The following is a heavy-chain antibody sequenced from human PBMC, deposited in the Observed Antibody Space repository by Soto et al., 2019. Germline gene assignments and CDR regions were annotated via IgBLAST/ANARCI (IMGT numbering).Heavy chain of an antibody. CDR2: IDPGDSYT. CDR3: ASSSRSRKAGDYYFDY. V-gene: IGHV5-10-1*01. J-gene: IGHJ4*02. CDR1: GYSFTSYW. D-gene: IGHD3-10*01. Sequence: EVQLVQSGAEVKKPGESLRISCKGSGYSFTSYWMTWVRQMPEKGLAWMGKIDPGDSYTSYSPSFQGHVTVSADRSISTAYLQWSSLKASDTAMYYCASSSRSRKAGDYYFDYWGQGTLVTVSS.